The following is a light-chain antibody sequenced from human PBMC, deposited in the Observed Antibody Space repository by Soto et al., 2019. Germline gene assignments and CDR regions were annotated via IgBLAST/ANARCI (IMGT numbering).Light chain of an antibody. V-gene: IGLV4-69*01. J-gene: IGLJ3*02. CDR1: SGHSSYA. CDR2: LNSDGSH. CDR3: QTWGTGLLV. Sequence: QLVLTQSPSASASLGAPVKLTCTLSSGHSSYAIAWHQQQPEKGPRYLMKLNSDGSHSKGDGIPDRFSGASSGAERYLTISGLQSEDEADYYCQTWGTGLLVFGGGTKLTVL.